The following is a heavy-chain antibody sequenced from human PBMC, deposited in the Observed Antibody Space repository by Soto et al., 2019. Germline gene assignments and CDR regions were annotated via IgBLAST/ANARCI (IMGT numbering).Heavy chain of an antibody. D-gene: IGHD3-16*01. CDR1: GFTFSSYG. J-gene: IGHJ5*02. V-gene: IGHV3-33*01. CDR3: ARDHIPTFGDGRAWFDP. Sequence: GGSLRLSCAASGFTFSSYGMHWVRQAPGKGLEWVAVIWYDGSNKYYADSVKGRFTISRDNSKNTLYLQMNSLRAEDTAVYYCARDHIPTFGDGRAWFDPWGQGTLVTVSS. CDR2: IWYDGSNK.